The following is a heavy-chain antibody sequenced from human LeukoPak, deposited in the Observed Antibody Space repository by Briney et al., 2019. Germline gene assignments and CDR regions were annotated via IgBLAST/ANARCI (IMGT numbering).Heavy chain of an antibody. CDR1: GGSISSYY. CDR2: IYTSGST. V-gene: IGHV4-4*07. CDR3: ARDHTVTTPGGGWFDP. D-gene: IGHD4-11*01. J-gene: IGHJ5*02. Sequence: KPSETLSLTCTVSGGSISSYYWSWIRQPAGKGLEWIGRIYTSGSTNYNPSLKSRVTMSVDTSKNQFSLKLSSVTAADTAVYYCARDHTVTTPGGGWFDPWGQGTLVTVSS.